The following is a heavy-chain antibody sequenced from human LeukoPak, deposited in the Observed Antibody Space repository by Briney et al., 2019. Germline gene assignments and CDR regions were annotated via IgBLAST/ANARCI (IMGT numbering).Heavy chain of an antibody. CDR2: ISAYNGNT. D-gene: IGHD3-9*01. CDR3: ARVPGLRYFDWLLTEYFQH. Sequence: ASVKVSCMASGYTFRSSGISWVRQAPGQGLEWMGWISAYNGNTNYAQKLQGRVTMTTDTSTSTAYMELRSLRSDDTAVYYCARVPGLRYFDWLLTEYFQHWGQGTLVTVSS. J-gene: IGHJ1*01. CDR1: GYTFRSSG. V-gene: IGHV1-18*01.